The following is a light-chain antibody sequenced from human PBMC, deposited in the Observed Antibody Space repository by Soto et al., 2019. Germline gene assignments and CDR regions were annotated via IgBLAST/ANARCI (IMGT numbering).Light chain of an antibody. J-gene: IGKJ5*01. CDR2: AAS. V-gene: IGKV1-39*01. CDR3: KQSYSTPIP. CDR1: QSISSY. Sequence: DIHMTQSPSSLSASVGDRVTITCRASQSISSYLNWYQQKPGKAPKLLIYAASSLQSGVPSRFIGSGSGTNFTLTVSSLQPEDFATYYCKQSYSTPIPFGQGTRLEI.